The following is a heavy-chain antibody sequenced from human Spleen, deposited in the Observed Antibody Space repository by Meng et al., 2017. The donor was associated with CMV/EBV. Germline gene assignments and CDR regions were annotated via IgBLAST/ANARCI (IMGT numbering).Heavy chain of an antibody. CDR1: GYTFTSYA. CDR3: ARGPHSCESISCYILDY. CDR2: MNCNSGNT. D-gene: IGHD2-2*02. Sequence: ASVKVSCKASGYTFTSYAMYWVRQAPGQRLEWMGWMNCNSGNTGYVEKFQGRVTMTRDTSTNTAYMELSGLRSDDTAVFYCARGPHSCESISCYILDYWGQGTLVTVSS. J-gene: IGHJ4*02. V-gene: IGHV1-8*01.